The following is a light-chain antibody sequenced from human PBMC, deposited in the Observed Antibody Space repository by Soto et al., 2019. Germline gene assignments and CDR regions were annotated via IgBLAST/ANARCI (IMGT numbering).Light chain of an antibody. J-gene: IGLJ1*01. CDR3: SSYTSSSTRV. CDR2: DVS. CDR1: SSDVGGYNY. V-gene: IGLV2-14*01. Sequence: QSALTQPASVSGSPGQSITISCTGTSSDVGGYNYVSWYQQHPGKAPKLMIYDVSNRPSGVSNRFSGYKSGNTASRTISGLQAEDEADYYCSSYTSSSTRVFGTGTTLTVL.